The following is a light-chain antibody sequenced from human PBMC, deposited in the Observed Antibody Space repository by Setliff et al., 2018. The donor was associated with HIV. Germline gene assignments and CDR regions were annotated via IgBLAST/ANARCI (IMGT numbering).Light chain of an antibody. V-gene: IGLV7-46*01. CDR3: FLSYSGADG. CDR1: TGAVARGHF. J-gene: IGLJ1*01. CDR2: DTT. Sequence: QAVVTQEPSLTVSPGGTVTLTGGSSTGAVARGHFCFCFKQKPGQVPRTLIYDTTNKYSWTPASVSGSLIGGKAALTLSGAQPEDEAEYYCFLSYSGADGFGTGTKVTV.